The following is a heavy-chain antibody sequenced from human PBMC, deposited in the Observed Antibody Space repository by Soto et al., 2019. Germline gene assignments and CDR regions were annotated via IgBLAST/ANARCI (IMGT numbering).Heavy chain of an antibody. J-gene: IGHJ4*02. CDR1: GYTFTGYY. V-gene: IGHV1-2*04. D-gene: IGHD3-16*02. CDR2: INPNSGGT. Sequence: QVQLVQSGTEVKKPGASVKVSCKASGYTFTGYYMHWVRQAPGQGLEWMGWINPNSGGTKYAQKFQGWVTMTTDTSISTAYMELSRLRYDYTAVYYCARGDKLSLYTHLDYWGQGTLVTVSS. CDR3: ARGDKLSLYTHLDY.